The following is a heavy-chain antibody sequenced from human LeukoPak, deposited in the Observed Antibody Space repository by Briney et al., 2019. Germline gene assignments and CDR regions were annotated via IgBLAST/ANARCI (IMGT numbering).Heavy chain of an antibody. CDR1: GGTFSSYA. J-gene: IGHJ6*02. V-gene: IGHV1-69*13. Sequence: GASVKVSCKASGGTFSSYAISWVRQAPGQGLEWMGGIIPIFGTANYAQKFQGRVTITADESTSTAYMELSSLRSEDTAVYYCARDPREAIVVVPAGYYYYGMDVWGQGTTVTVSS. CDR3: ARDPREAIVVVPAGYYYYGMDV. D-gene: IGHD2-2*01. CDR2: IIPIFGTA.